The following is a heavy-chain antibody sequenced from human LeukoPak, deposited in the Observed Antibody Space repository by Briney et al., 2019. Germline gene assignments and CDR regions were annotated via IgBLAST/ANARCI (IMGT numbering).Heavy chain of an antibody. V-gene: IGHV3-23*01. CDR1: GFIFSNYA. J-gene: IGHJ2*01. CDR2: ISGSGGTT. D-gene: IGHD2-21*01. Sequence: QAGGSLRLSCAASGFIFSNYAMTWVRQAPGKGLEWVSLISGSGGTTYYADSVKARSAISRGNSKNTLYLQMNSLRAEDTAIYYCARDQGVIPYWYFDLWGRGTLVTVSS. CDR3: ARDQGVIPYWYFDL.